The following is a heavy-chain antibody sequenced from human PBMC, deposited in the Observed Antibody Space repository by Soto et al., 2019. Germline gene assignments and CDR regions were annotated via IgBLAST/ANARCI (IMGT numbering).Heavy chain of an antibody. CDR3: AKDIGMASRDFWSGYPYYGMDV. V-gene: IGHV3-43*01. CDR1: GFTFDDYT. Sequence: GGSLRLSCAASGFTFDDYTMHWVRQAPGKGLEWVSLISWDGGSTYYADSVKGRFTISRDNSKNSLYLQMNSLRTEDTALYYCAKDIGMASRDFWSGYPYYGMDVWGQGTTVTVSS. J-gene: IGHJ6*02. CDR2: ISWDGGST. D-gene: IGHD3-3*01.